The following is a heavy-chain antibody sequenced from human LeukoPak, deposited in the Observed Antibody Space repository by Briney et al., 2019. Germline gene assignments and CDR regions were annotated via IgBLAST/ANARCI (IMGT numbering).Heavy chain of an antibody. V-gene: IGHV4-59*01. J-gene: IGHJ5*01. CDR2: IHYSGNT. CDR3: AREGTAGTNLNRFDS. D-gene: IGHD1-1*01. Sequence: SETLSLTCSVSGGSISTYYWSWIRQPPGKGLEWIGYIHYSGNTNYNPSLKSRVTISVDTSKNQFSLKVSSVTAADTAVYYCAREGTAGTNLNRFDSWGQGTLVTVSS. CDR1: GGSISTYY.